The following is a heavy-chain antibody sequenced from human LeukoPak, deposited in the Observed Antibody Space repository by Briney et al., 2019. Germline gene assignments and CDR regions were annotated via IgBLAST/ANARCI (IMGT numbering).Heavy chain of an antibody. CDR2: ISYDGSNK. Sequence: GGSLRLSCAASGFTFSSYGMHWVRQAPGKGLEWVAVISYDGSNKYYVDSVKGRFTISRDNSKNTLYLQMNSLRAEDTAVYYCAKDHYYDSSGYSHLSYYYYYMDVWGKGTTVTVSS. CDR1: GFTFSSYG. D-gene: IGHD3-22*01. CDR3: AKDHYYDSSGYSHLSYYYYYMDV. V-gene: IGHV3-30*18. J-gene: IGHJ6*03.